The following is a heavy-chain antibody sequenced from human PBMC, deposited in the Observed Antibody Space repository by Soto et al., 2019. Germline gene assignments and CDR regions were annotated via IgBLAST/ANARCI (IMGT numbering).Heavy chain of an antibody. Sequence: PSETLSLTCTVSGGSVSSGSYYWSWIRQPPGKGLEWIGYIYYSGSTNYNPSLKSRVTISVDTSKNQFSLKLSSATAADTAVYYCARADYGDYVIYFDYWGQGTLVTVSS. CDR1: GGSVSSGSYY. V-gene: IGHV4-61*01. CDR2: IYYSGST. J-gene: IGHJ4*02. CDR3: ARADYGDYVIYFDY. D-gene: IGHD4-17*01.